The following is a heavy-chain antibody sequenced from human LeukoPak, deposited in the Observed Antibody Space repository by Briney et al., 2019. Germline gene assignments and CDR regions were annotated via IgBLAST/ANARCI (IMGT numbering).Heavy chain of an antibody. D-gene: IGHD2-15*01. V-gene: IGHV1-3*01. CDR2: INAGNGNT. J-gene: IGHJ6*02. CDR3: AGGYCSDGSCSLYYYYYGMDV. Sequence: ASVKVSCKASGYTFTSYAMHWVRQAPGQRLEWMGWINAGNGNTKYSQKFQGRVTITADESTSTAYMELSSLRSEDTAVYYCAGGYCSDGSCSLYYYYYGMDVWGQGTTVTVSS. CDR1: GYTFTSYA.